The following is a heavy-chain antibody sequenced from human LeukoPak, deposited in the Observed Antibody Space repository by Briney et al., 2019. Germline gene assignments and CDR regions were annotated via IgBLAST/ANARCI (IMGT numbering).Heavy chain of an antibody. CDR1: GGTFSDYS. V-gene: IGHV1-2*02. CDR2: INPNSGGT. Sequence: ASVKVSCKAPGGTFSDYSISWVRQAPGQGVEWMGWINPNSGGTESAQKFQGRVTMNRERYISTAYMELSRLRSDDTAVYYCTRDHCTSINCYEYNYYGMDVWGQGTTVTVSS. D-gene: IGHD2-2*01. CDR3: TRDHCTSINCYEYNYYGMDV. J-gene: IGHJ6*02.